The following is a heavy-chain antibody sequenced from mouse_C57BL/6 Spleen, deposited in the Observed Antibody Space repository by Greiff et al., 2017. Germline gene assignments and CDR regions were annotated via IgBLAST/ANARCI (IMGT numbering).Heavy chain of an antibody. CDR1: GYTFTSYW. J-gene: IGHJ3*01. D-gene: IGHD1-1*01. CDR3: ARSGSSSYGGFAY. Sequence: VQLQQPGAELVMPGASVKLSCKASGYTFTSYWMHWVKQRPGQGLEWIGEIDPSDSYTNYNQKFKGKSTLTVDKSSSTAYMQLSSLTSEDSAVYYCARSGSSSYGGFAYWGQGTLVTVSA. V-gene: IGHV1-69*01. CDR2: IDPSDSYT.